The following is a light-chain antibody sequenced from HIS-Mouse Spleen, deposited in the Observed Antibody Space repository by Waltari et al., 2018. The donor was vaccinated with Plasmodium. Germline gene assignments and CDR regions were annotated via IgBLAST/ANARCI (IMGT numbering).Light chain of an antibody. J-gene: IGKJ2*01. CDR1: QSVSSSY. Sequence: EIVLTQSPGTLSLSPGERATLSCRASQSVSSSYLAWYQQKPGQAPRLLIYGASSRATGIPDKFSGRGAGTDFNLTISRLEPENVAVYYCQQYGSSPYTFGQGTKLEIK. V-gene: IGKV3-20*01. CDR3: QQYGSSPYT. CDR2: GAS.